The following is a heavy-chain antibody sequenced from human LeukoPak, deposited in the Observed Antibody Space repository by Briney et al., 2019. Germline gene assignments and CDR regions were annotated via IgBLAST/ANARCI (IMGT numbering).Heavy chain of an antibody. Sequence: ASVKVSCKASGYTFTGYYMHWVRQAPGQGLEWMGWINPNSGGTNYAQKFQGRVTMTGDTSISIVHMELRSLTYDDTAMYYCATPVPGYGALDVWGQGTMVTVSS. D-gene: IGHD3-9*01. CDR1: GYTFTGYY. CDR2: INPNSGGT. J-gene: IGHJ3*01. V-gene: IGHV1-2*02. CDR3: ATPVPGYGALDV.